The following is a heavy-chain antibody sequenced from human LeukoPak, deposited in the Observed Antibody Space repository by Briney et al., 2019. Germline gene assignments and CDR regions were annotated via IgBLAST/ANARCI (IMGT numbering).Heavy chain of an antibody. CDR1: GFTFSSYA. V-gene: IGHV3-30*14. D-gene: IGHD3-22*01. Sequence: GRSLRLSCAASGFTFSSYAMHWVRQAPGKGLEWVAVISYDGSNKYYADSVKGRFTISRDNSKNTLYLQMNSLRAEDTDVYYCARDGRMSYYDSSGHYYRGQGTLVTVSS. J-gene: IGHJ4*02. CDR3: ARDGRMSYYDSSGHYY. CDR2: ISYDGSNK.